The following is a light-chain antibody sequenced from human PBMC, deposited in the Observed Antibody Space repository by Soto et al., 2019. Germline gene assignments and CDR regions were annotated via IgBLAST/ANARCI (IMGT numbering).Light chain of an antibody. CDR3: SSYAGSNTVV. CDR2: EVN. J-gene: IGLJ2*01. Sequence: QSVLTQPTSASGSPGQSVTISCTGTSSDIGAYNSVSWYQQLPGKAPKLMIYEVNKRPSGVPDRFSGSGSGNTASLTVSGRQAEDEGHYYCSSYAGSNTVVFGGGTQLTVL. V-gene: IGLV2-8*01. CDR1: SSDIGAYNS.